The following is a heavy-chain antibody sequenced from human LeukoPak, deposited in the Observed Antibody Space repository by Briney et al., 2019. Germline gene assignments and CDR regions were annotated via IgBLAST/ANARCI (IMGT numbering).Heavy chain of an antibody. Sequence: SETLSLTCTVSGGSISSYYWSWIRQPPGKGLEWIGYIYYSGSTNYNPSLRSRVTISVDTSKNQFSLKLSSVTAADTAVYYCARGSIAVAGTQGPLFDYWGQGTLVTVSS. CDR1: GGSISSYY. CDR3: ARGSIAVAGTQGPLFDY. CDR2: IYYSGST. J-gene: IGHJ4*02. D-gene: IGHD6-19*01. V-gene: IGHV4-59*01.